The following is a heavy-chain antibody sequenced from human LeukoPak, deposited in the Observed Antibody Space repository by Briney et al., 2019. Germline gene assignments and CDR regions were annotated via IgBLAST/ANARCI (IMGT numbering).Heavy chain of an antibody. D-gene: IGHD3-10*01. CDR3: ARGVRGVPNWFDP. CDR2: IYTSGST. Sequence: SETLSLTCTVSGDSINSFYWSWIRQPAGKGLEWIGRIYTSGSTNYSPSLKSRVTMSVDTSKNQFSLKLSSVTAADTAVYYCARGVRGVPNWFDPWGQGTLVTVSS. J-gene: IGHJ5*02. V-gene: IGHV4-4*07. CDR1: GDSINSFY.